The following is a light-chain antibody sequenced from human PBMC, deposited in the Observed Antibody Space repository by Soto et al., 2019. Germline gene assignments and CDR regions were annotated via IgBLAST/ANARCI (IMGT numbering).Light chain of an antibody. V-gene: IGLV3-1*01. CDR3: QAWDSSVV. J-gene: IGLJ2*01. CDR2: QDA. Sequence: SYELTQPPSVSVSPGQTASITCSGSNLGEKYVCWYQQKPDQSPKLVIYQDAKRPSGIPERFSGSNSGNTATLTISGTQAMDEADYYCQAWDSSVVFGGGTKLTVL. CDR1: NLGEKY.